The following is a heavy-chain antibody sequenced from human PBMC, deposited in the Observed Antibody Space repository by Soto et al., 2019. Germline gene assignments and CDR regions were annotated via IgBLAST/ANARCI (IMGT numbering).Heavy chain of an antibody. J-gene: IGHJ5*01. D-gene: IGHD3-10*02. Sequence: SETLSLTCTVPGGSISSYDWSWIRQPPGKGLEWIGYIYYSGSTNYNPSLKSRVTISVDTSKNQFSLKLSSVTAADTAVYYCARESNRNWFDFWGQGTLVTVSS. CDR3: ARESNRNWFDF. V-gene: IGHV4-59*01. CDR1: GGSISSYD. CDR2: IYYSGST.